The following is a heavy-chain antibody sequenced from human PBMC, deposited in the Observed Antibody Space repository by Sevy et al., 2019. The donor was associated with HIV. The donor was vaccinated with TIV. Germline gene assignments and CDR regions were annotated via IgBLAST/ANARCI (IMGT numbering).Heavy chain of an antibody. V-gene: IGHV3-30*04. CDR1: GFTFSSYA. J-gene: IGHJ6*02. CDR2: ISYDGSNK. D-gene: IGHD6-19*01. CDR3: AGDRYSSGWTGNYYYYYGMDV. Sequence: GGSLRLSCAASGFTFSSYAMHWVRQAPGKGLEWVAVISYDGSNKYYADSVKGRFTISRDNSKNTLYLQMNSLRAEDTAVYYCAGDRYSSGWTGNYYYYYGMDVWGQGTTVTVSS.